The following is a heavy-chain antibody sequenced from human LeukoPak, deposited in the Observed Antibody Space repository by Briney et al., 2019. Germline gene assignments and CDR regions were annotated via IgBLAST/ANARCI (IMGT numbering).Heavy chain of an antibody. CDR2: IFQSGHT. Sequence: GSLRLSCAASGFTFSSYWMSWVRQPPGKGLEWIGEIFQSGHTNYNPSLKSRLTMSLDKSKNQFSLRLNSVTAADTAVYYCAREVKTYYDSRGFGFQHWGQGTLVIVSS. CDR1: GFTFSSYW. V-gene: IGHV4-4*02. CDR3: AREVKTYYDSRGFGFQH. D-gene: IGHD3-22*01. J-gene: IGHJ1*01.